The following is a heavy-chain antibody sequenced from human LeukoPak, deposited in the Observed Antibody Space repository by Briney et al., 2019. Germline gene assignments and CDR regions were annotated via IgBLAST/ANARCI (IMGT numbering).Heavy chain of an antibody. CDR3: ARQRLLYFFDY. CDR1: GFTASSED. J-gene: IGHJ4*02. D-gene: IGHD2-8*01. CDR2: IYSRGTT. V-gene: IGHV3-66*04. Sequence: GGSLRLSCAVSGFTASSEDMTWVRQAPGKGLEWVSVIYSRGTTSYRDSVKGRFTISRDFSNNTVYLQMNNLTAEHTAIYYCARQRLLYFFDYWGPGTLVTVSS.